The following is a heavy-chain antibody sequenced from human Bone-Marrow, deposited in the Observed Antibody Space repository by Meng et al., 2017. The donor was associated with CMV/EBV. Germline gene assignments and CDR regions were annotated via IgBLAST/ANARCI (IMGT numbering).Heavy chain of an antibody. D-gene: IGHD3-22*01. CDR1: GSTFSSHS. Sequence: GGFLRLSCAASGSTFSSHSMNWVRQAPGKGLEWVSSNSSSSSYIYYADSVKGRFTISRDNAKNSLYLQMNSLRAEDTAVYYCARDPGSGYLSPFDYWGQGTLVTVSS. CDR2: NSSSSSYI. J-gene: IGHJ4*02. V-gene: IGHV3-21*01. CDR3: ARDPGSGYLSPFDY.